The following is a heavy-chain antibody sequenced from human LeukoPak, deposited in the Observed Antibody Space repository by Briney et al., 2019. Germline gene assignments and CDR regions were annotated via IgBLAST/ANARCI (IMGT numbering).Heavy chain of an antibody. CDR1: GFTFSGAW. CDR3: VKVAKYYYGSETYYFFEH. CDR2: IREDGTEK. D-gene: IGHD3-10*01. V-gene: IGHV3-7*01. Sequence: GGSLRLSCTASGFTFSGAWMTWARQAPGKGLEWVANIREDGTEKNYVDSVKGRFTISRDNAKNSLYLQMNSLRVEDTAIYYCVKVAKYYYGSETYYFFEHWGQGTPVTASS. J-gene: IGHJ4*02.